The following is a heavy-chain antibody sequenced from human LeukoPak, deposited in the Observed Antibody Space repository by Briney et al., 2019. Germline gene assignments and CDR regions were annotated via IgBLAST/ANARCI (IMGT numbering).Heavy chain of an antibody. Sequence: ASVKVSCKASGYTFTSYAMNWVRQSPGQGLEWMGWIHPDSGGSNCAQKFQGRVTLTRDTSINTAYMELSSLRSDDTAVYYCAALFVAAAGTQTFDYWGQGTLVTVSS. J-gene: IGHJ4*02. CDR3: AALFVAAAGTQTFDY. D-gene: IGHD6-13*01. CDR2: IHPDSGGS. CDR1: GYTFTSYA. V-gene: IGHV1-2*02.